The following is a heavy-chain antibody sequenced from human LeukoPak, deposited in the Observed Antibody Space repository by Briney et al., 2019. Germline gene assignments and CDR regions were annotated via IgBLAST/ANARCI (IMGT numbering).Heavy chain of an antibody. D-gene: IGHD3-10*01. J-gene: IGHJ3*01. Sequence: PGGSLRLSCAASGFIFNTFWMNWVRLTPGKGLEWVAKINQDGSDMYYVDSVKGRFFVSRDSARNLVYLQMNSLGVDDTAVYYCARDFPGIGRGTFDFWGQGTIITVSS. CDR2: INQDGSDM. V-gene: IGHV3-7*03. CDR3: ARDFPGIGRGTFDF. CDR1: GFIFNTFW.